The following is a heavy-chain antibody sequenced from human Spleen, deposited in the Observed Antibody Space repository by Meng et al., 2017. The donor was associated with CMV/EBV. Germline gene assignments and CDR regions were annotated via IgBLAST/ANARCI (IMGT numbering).Heavy chain of an antibody. Sequence: ASVKVSCKASGYAFTTYGITWLRQAPGQRLECMGWISGYNGDTDYAQKLQGRFTMTRDTSTRTAYMELRSLRSDDTAVYYCARSVEMTTIYDYWGQGTQGTVSS. V-gene: IGHV1-18*01. CDR2: ISGYNGDT. CDR3: ARSVEMTTIYDY. CDR1: GYAFTTYG. J-gene: IGHJ4*02. D-gene: IGHD5-24*01.